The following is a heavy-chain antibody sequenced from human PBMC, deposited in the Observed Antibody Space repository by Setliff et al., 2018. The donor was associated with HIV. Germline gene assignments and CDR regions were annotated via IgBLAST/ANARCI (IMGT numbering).Heavy chain of an antibody. Sequence: PSETLSLTCAVYGGSFSGYYWSWTRQPPGKGLEWIGEINHDGNTNYNPSLKSRVTISVDTSKNQFSLKLNSVTAADTAVYYCARGSSIVVVTANPGGMDVWGQGTTVTVSS. CDR2: INHDGNT. CDR3: ARGSSIVVVTANPGGMDV. V-gene: IGHV4-34*01. J-gene: IGHJ6*02. CDR1: GGSFSGYY. D-gene: IGHD2-21*02.